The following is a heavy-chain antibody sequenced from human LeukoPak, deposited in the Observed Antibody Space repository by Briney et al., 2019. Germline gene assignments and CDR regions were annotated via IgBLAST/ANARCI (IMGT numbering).Heavy chain of an antibody. CDR2: IYSGGST. D-gene: IGHD3-22*01. CDR1: GFTVSSNY. V-gene: IGHV3-53*01. CDR3: ARDSGDYCDSSGHAFDI. Sequence: PGGSLRLSCAASGFTVSSNYMSWVRQAPGKGLEGVAVIYSGGSTYYADSVKGRFTISRDNSKNTLYLQMNSLRAEDTAVYYCARDSGDYCDSSGHAFDIWGQGTTVTVSS. J-gene: IGHJ3*02.